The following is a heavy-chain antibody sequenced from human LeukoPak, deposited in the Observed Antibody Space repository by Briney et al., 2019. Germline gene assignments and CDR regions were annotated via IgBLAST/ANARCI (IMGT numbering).Heavy chain of an antibody. CDR2: IRGSGGST. D-gene: IGHD5-18*01. CDR3: AKDRDSYGYVTGCDY. V-gene: IGHV3-23*01. Sequence: GGSLRLSCAASGFTFSSYAMSWVRQAPGKGLEWVSGIRGSGGSTYYTDSVKGRFTISRDNSKNTLYLQMNSLRAEDTAVYYCAKDRDSYGYVTGCDYWGQGTLVTVSS. CDR1: GFTFSSYA. J-gene: IGHJ4*02.